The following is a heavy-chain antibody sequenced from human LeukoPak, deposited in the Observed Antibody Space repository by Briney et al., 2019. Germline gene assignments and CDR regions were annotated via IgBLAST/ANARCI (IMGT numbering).Heavy chain of an antibody. J-gene: IGHJ5*02. Sequence: SVKVSCKASGGTFSSYAISWVRQAPGQGLEWMGGIIPIFGTANYAQKFQGRVTITADESTSTAYMELSSLRSEDTAVYYCARSIVVVPAAAYWFDPWGQGTLVTVSS. CDR3: ARSIVVVPAAAYWFDP. CDR2: IIPIFGTA. CDR1: GGTFSSYA. D-gene: IGHD2-2*01. V-gene: IGHV1-69*13.